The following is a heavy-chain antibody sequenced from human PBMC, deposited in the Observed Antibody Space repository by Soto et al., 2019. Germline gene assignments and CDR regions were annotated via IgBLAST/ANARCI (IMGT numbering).Heavy chain of an antibody. D-gene: IGHD4-4*01. CDR2: ISYDGSNK. J-gene: IGHJ6*02. V-gene: IGHV3-30-3*01. Sequence: PGGSLRLSCAASGFTFSSYAMHWVRQAPGKGLEWVAVISYDGSNKYYADSVKGRFTISRDNSKNTLYLQMNSLRAEDTAVYYCAREETRNYGNYYGMDVWGQGTTVTVSS. CDR3: AREETRNYGNYYGMDV. CDR1: GFTFSSYA.